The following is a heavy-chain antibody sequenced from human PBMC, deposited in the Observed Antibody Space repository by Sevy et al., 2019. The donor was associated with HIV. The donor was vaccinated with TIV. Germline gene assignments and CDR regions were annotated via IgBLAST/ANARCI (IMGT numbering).Heavy chain of an antibody. Sequence: SETLSLTCTVSGGSISSGGYSWTWIRQHPGKGLEWIGNISYSGSPYYNPSLKSRLTISLDTSKNQFFLKMTSVTAAYTAVYYCVREGGGGVYFMSHFDSWGRGTLVTVSS. CDR1: GGSISSGGYS. J-gene: IGHJ4*02. CDR2: ISYSGSP. CDR3: VREGGGGVYFMSHFDS. D-gene: IGHD2-8*02. V-gene: IGHV4-31*03.